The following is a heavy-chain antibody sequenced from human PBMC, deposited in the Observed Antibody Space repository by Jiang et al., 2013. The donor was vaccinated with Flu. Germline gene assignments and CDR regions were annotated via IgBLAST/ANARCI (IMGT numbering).Heavy chain of an antibody. CDR1: GYTFTSYA. D-gene: IGHD5-12*01. CDR2: INTNTGNP. V-gene: IGHV7-4-1*02. Sequence: SVKVSCKASGYTFTSYAMNWVRQAPGQGLEWMGWINTNTGNPTYAQGFTGRFVFSLDTSVSTAYLQISSLKAEDTAVYYCARKGRRVATNYYGMDVWGQGTTVTVSS. J-gene: IGHJ6*02. CDR3: ARKGRRVATNYYGMDV.